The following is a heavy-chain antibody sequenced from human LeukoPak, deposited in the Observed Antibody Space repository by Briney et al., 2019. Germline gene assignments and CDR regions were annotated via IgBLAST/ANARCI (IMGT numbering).Heavy chain of an antibody. Sequence: GGSLRLSCAASGFTFSSYAMHWVRQAPGKGLEWVAVISYDGSNKYYADSVKGRFTISRDNSKNTLYLQMNSLRAEDTAVYYCAASGSYYDSIDDYWGQGTLVTVSS. D-gene: IGHD1-26*01. CDR3: AASGSYYDSIDDY. J-gene: IGHJ4*02. CDR2: ISYDGSNK. V-gene: IGHV3-30*04. CDR1: GFTFSSYA.